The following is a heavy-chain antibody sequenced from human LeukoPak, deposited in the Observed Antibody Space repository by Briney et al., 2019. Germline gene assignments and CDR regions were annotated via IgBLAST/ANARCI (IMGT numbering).Heavy chain of an antibody. V-gene: IGHV1-2*02. CDR3: ARGLLDSSGNCYFDL. Sequence: GASVNVSCKASVYTFTFYYIHWVRQAPGQGLEWMGWINTHSEATNSAQQSQGRVTMTRETSVSTAYREMSRLRFDDTAVYYCARGLLDSSGNCYFDLWGGGTLVTV. J-gene: IGHJ2*01. D-gene: IGHD3-22*01. CDR2: INTHSEAT. CDR1: VYTFTFYY.